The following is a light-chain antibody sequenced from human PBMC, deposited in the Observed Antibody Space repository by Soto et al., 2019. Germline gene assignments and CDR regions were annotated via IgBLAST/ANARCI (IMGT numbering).Light chain of an antibody. CDR1: QSVGSSY. CDR2: GAS. CDR3: QHYGTSPWT. Sequence: IVLTQSPGTLSLSPGERATLSCRASQSVGSSYLAWYQQRPGQAPRLLIYGASSRATAIPDRFSGSESGTDFTLTISSLEPEDFAVYYCQHYGTSPWTFGQGTKVEIK. V-gene: IGKV3-20*01. J-gene: IGKJ1*01.